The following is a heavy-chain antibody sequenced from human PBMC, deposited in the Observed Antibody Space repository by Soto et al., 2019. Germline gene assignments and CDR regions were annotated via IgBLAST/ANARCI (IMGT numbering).Heavy chain of an antibody. V-gene: IGHV3-21*01. CDR2: ISSSSSYI. J-gene: IGHJ4*02. D-gene: IGHD7-27*01. Sequence: EVQLVESGGGLVKPGGSLRLSCAASGFTFSSYSMNWVRQAPGKGLEWVSSISSSSSYIYYADSVKGRFTISRDNAKNSLYLQINSLRAEDTAVYYCARDRIQRAGEIDYWGQGTLVTVSS. CDR1: GFTFSSYS. CDR3: ARDRIQRAGEIDY.